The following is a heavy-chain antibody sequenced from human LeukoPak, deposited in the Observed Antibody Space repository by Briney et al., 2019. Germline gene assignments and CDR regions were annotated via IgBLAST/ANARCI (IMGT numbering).Heavy chain of an antibody. J-gene: IGHJ4*02. V-gene: IGHV4-39*01. CDR2: IYYSGST. CDR1: GGSISSSSYY. D-gene: IGHD3-10*01. Sequence: KTSETLSLTCTVSGGSISSSSYYWGWIRQPPGKGLEWIGSIYYSGSTYYNPSLKSRVTISVDTSKNQFSLKLSSVTAADTAVYYCARSDYGSGSYPLYYWGQGTLVTVSS. CDR3: ARSDYGSGSYPLYY.